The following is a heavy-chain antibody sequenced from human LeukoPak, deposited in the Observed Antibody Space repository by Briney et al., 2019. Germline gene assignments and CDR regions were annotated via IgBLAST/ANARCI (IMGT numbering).Heavy chain of an antibody. J-gene: IGHJ5*02. Sequence: GGSLRLSCAASGFTFSSYGMHWVRQAPGKGLEWVAVISYDGSNKYYADSVKGRFTISRDNSKNTLYLQMNSLRAEDTAVYYCAKAGVITVSSPFDPWGQGTLVTVSS. D-gene: IGHD4-11*01. CDR3: AKAGVITVSSPFDP. CDR2: ISYDGSNK. CDR1: GFTFSSYG. V-gene: IGHV3-30*18.